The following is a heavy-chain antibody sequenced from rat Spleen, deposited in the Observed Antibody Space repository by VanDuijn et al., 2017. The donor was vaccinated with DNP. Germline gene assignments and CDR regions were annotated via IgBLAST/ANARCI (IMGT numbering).Heavy chain of an antibody. J-gene: IGHJ4*01. Sequence: QVQLKESGPGLVQPSQTLSLHCTVSGFSLTTYNVHWVRQPTGKGLEWMGIIWTGGSTDYNSALKSRLSSSRDTSKNQVFLKMNSLQTEDIATYYCARDATGGAMDAWGQGTSVTVSS. CDR3: ARDATGGAMDA. CDR1: GFSLTTYN. CDR2: IWTGGST. V-gene: IGHV2-30*01. D-gene: IGHD1-1*01.